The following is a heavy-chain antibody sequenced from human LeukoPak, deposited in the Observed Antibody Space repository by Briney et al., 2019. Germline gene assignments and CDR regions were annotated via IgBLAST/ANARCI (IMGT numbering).Heavy chain of an antibody. J-gene: IGHJ4*02. CDR3: AKDLMQDGDVVVITLGTFDY. V-gene: IGHV3-23*01. Sequence: GGSLRLSCAASGFTFSSYAMSWVRQAPGKGLEWVSAISGSGGSTYYADSVKGRFTISRDNSKNTLYLQMNSLRAEDTAVYYCAKDLMQDGDVVVITLGTFDYWGRGTQVTVSS. D-gene: IGHD3-22*01. CDR1: GFTFSSYA. CDR2: ISGSGGST.